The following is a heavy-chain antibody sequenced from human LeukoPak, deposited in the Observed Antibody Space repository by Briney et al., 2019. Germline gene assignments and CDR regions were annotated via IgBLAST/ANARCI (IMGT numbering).Heavy chain of an antibody. Sequence: PSETLSLTCTVSGGSISSYYWSWTRQPPGKGLEWIGYIYYSGSTNYNPSLKSRVTISVDTSKNQFSLKLSSVTAADTAVYYCARGAGTMIVVAPRGFDPWGQGTLVTVSS. CDR3: ARGAGTMIVVAPRGFDP. J-gene: IGHJ5*02. V-gene: IGHV4-59*01. CDR1: GGSISSYY. D-gene: IGHD3-22*01. CDR2: IYYSGST.